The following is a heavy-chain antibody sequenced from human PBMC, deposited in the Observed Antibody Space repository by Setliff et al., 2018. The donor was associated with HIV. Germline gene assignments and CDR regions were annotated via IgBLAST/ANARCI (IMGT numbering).Heavy chain of an antibody. V-gene: IGHV4-34*01. CDR1: GTSFSDHY. CDR2: MNQSGTT. Sequence: SETLSLTCSVYGTSFSDHYWSWVRQTPGKGLEWIGEMNQSGTTNYNPSLKSRVTMSIDTSERQFSLKLTSVTAADTAVYYCAITPLYYDSSGYYWPLNDYWGQGTLVTVSS. D-gene: IGHD3-22*01. CDR3: AITPLYYDSSGYYWPLNDY. J-gene: IGHJ4*02.